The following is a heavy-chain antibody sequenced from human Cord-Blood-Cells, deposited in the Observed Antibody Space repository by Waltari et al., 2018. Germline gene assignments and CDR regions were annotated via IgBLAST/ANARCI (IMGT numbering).Heavy chain of an antibody. V-gene: IGHV4-34*01. CDR2: INHSGST. D-gene: IGHD2-2*01. J-gene: IGHJ4*02. CDR1: GVSFSGYY. CDR3: ARNGPCSSTSCYTYYFDY. Sequence: QVQLQQWGAGLLKPSETLSLTCAVYGVSFSGYYWSWIRQPQGKGLEWIGEINHSGSTNYNPSLKSRVTISVDTSKNQFSLKLSSVTAADTAVYYCARNGPCSSTSCYTYYFDYWGQGTLVTVSS.